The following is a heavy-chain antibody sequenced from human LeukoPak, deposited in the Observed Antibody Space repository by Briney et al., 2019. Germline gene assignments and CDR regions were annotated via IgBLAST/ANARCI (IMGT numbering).Heavy chain of an antibody. V-gene: IGHV4-34*01. D-gene: IGHD3-22*01. CDR1: GGSFSGYY. Sequence: SETLSLTCAVYGGSFSGYYWSWIRQPPGKGLEWIGEINHSGGTNYNPSLKSRVTISVDTSKNQFPLKLSSVTAADTAVYYCARGYYYDSSGYYSPYYFDYWGQGTLVTVSS. CDR2: INHSGGT. CDR3: ARGYYYDSSGYYSPYYFDY. J-gene: IGHJ4*02.